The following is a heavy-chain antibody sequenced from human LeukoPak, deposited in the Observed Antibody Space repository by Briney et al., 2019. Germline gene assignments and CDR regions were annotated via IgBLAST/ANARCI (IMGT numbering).Heavy chain of an antibody. V-gene: IGHV1-18*01. D-gene: IGHD7-27*01. CDR2: ISAYNGNT. CDR3: ATNENWGTDLHFDY. J-gene: IGHJ4*02. Sequence: ASMKVSCKASGYTFTSYGISWVRQAPGQGLEWMGWISAYNGNTNYAQKLQGRVTMTTDTSTCTAYMELRSLRSDDTAVYYCATNENWGTDLHFDYWGQGTLVTVSS. CDR1: GYTFTSYG.